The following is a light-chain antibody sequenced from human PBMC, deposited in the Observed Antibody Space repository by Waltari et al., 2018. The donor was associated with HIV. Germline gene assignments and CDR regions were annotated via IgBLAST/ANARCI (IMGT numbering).Light chain of an antibody. CDR2: SAS. CDR3: QQSYSTPVT. CDR1: QSISSY. Sequence: DIQMTQSPSSLSASVGDRVSITCRASQSISSYLNWYQQKPGKVPKRLIYSASTLQSGVPSRFSGSGSGTDFTLTISSLQPEDFATYYCQQSYSTPVTFGPGTKVEIK. J-gene: IGKJ3*01. V-gene: IGKV1-39*01.